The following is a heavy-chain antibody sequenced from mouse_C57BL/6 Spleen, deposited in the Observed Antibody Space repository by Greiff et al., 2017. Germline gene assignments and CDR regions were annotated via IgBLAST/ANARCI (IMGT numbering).Heavy chain of an antibody. Sequence: QVQLQQPGAELVKPGASVKLSCKASGYTFTSYWMHWVKQRPGQGLEWIGMIHPNSGSTNYNEKFKSKATLTVDKSSSTAYMQLSSLTSEDSAVYYCARRMDDGYYNYAMDYWGQGTSVTVSS. CDR2: IHPNSGST. CDR1: GYTFTSYW. J-gene: IGHJ4*01. D-gene: IGHD2-3*01. V-gene: IGHV1-64*01. CDR3: ARRMDDGYYNYAMDY.